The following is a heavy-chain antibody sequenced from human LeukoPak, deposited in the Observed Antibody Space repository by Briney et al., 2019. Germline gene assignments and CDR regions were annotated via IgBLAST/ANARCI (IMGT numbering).Heavy chain of an antibody. V-gene: IGHV3-23*01. Sequence: GGSLRLSCAASGFTFSSYAMSWVRQAPGKGLEWVSAISGSGGSTYYADSVKGRFTISRDNSKNTLYLQMDSLRAEDTAVYYCAKSRGSFWAFDYWGQGTLVTVSS. CDR3: AKSRGSFWAFDY. CDR2: ISGSGGST. J-gene: IGHJ4*02. CDR1: GFTFSSYA. D-gene: IGHD3-3*01.